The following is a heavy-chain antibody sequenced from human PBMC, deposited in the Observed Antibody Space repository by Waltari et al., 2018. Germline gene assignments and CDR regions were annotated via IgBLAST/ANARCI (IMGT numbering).Heavy chain of an antibody. CDR3: AKDHVRYYYDSSGRYFDY. D-gene: IGHD3-22*01. V-gene: IGHV3-33*06. CDR1: GFTFSSYG. CDR2: IWYDGSNK. J-gene: IGHJ4*02. Sequence: QVQLVESGGGVVQPGRSLRLSCAASGFTFSSYGMHWVRQAPGKGLEWVAVIWYDGSNKYYADSVKGRFTISRDNSKNTLYLQMNSLRAEDTAVYYCAKDHVRYYYDSSGRYFDYWGQGTLVTVSS.